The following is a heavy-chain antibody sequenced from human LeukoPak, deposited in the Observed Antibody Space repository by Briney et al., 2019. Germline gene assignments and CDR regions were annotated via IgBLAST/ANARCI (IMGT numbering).Heavy chain of an antibody. CDR1: GFTFDDYA. Sequence: GGSLRLSCAASGFTFDDYAMHWVRQAPGKGLEWVSGISWNSGSIGYADSVKGRFTISRDNAKNSLYLQMNSLRAEDTALYYCAKDIGDGYNRDAFDIWGQGTMVTVSS. V-gene: IGHV3-9*01. J-gene: IGHJ3*02. CDR3: AKDIGDGYNRDAFDI. CDR2: ISWNSGSI. D-gene: IGHD5-24*01.